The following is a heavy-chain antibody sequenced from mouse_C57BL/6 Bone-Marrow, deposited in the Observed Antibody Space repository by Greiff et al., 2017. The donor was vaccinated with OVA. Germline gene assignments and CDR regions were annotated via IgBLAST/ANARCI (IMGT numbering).Heavy chain of an antibody. CDR2: INPSSGYT. V-gene: IGHV1-4*01. Sequence: VHLVESGAELARPGASVKMSCKASGYTFTSYTMHWVKQRPGQGLEWIGYINPSSGYTKYNQKFKDKATLTADKSSSTAYMQLSSLTSEDSAVYYCARNQDPYYFDDWGQGTTLTVSS. CDR3: ARNQDPYYFDD. J-gene: IGHJ2*01. CDR1: GYTFTSYT.